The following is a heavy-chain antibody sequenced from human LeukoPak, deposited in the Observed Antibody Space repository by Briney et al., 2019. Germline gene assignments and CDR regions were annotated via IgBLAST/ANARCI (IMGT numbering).Heavy chain of an antibody. CDR1: GYTLTELS. CDR3: ATLTVDSSGYYSYFDY. Sequence: ASVKVSCKVSGYTLTELSMHWVRQAPGKGLEWMGGFDPEDGETIYAQKFQGRVPMTEDTSTDTAYMELSSLRSEDTAVYYCATLTVDSSGYYSYFDYWGQGTLVTVSS. CDR2: FDPEDGET. J-gene: IGHJ4*02. V-gene: IGHV1-24*01. D-gene: IGHD3-22*01.